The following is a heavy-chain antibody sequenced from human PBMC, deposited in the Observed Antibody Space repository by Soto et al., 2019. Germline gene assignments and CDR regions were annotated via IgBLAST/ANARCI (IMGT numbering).Heavy chain of an antibody. CDR3: ARRGCSSAGCPYYFDY. CDR2: IYYSGST. D-gene: IGHD2-2*01. Sequence: SETLSLTCTVSGGSISSYYWSWIRQPPGKGLEWIGYIYYSGSTNYNPSLKSRVTIPVDTSKNQFSLKLNSVTAADTAVYYCARRGCSSAGCPYYFDYWGQGTLVTVSS. CDR1: GGSISSYY. J-gene: IGHJ4*02. V-gene: IGHV4-59*01.